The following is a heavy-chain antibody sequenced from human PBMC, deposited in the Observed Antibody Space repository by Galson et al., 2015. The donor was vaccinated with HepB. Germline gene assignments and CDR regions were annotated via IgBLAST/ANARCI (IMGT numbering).Heavy chain of an antibody. V-gene: IGHV3-30*04. Sequence: SLRLSCAASGFTFSKYAIYWVRQAPGKGLEWVAVISYDEGHRYYAHSVKGRFTMSRDNSKNTLQLQMNNLRPEDTAVYYCARARVASTTFNTIHYFYYYGLDVWGQGTTVTVSS. D-gene: IGHD6-19*01. CDR1: GFTFSKYA. CDR2: ISYDEGHR. J-gene: IGHJ6*02. CDR3: ARARVASTTFNTIHYFYYYGLDV.